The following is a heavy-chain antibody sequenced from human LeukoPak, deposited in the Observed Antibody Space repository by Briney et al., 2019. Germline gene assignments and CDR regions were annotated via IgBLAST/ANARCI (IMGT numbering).Heavy chain of an antibody. D-gene: IGHD6-13*01. CDR2: IKQDGSEK. J-gene: IGHJ5*02. CDR1: GFTFSSYW. CDR3: AREGISCSSSCFGLDNWFDP. Sequence: PGGSLRLSCAASGFTFSSYWMSWVRQAPGKGLEWVANIKQDGSEKYYVDSVKGRFTISRDNAKNSLYLQMNSLRAEDTAVYYCAREGISCSSSCFGLDNWFDPWGQGTLVTVSS. V-gene: IGHV3-7*01.